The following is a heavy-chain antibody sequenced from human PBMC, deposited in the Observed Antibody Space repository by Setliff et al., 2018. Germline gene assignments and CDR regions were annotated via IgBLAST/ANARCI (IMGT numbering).Heavy chain of an antibody. D-gene: IGHD3-9*01. CDR2: ISSSSSYI. CDR1: GFTFSSFS. J-gene: IGHJ6*03. Sequence: GGSLRLSCAASGFTFSSFSMNWVRQAPGKGLEWVSSISSSSSYIYYADSVKGRFTISRDNAKNSLYLQMNSLRAADTAVYYCARDDGDILTGYYRHMDVWGKGTTVTVSS. V-gene: IGHV3-21*04. CDR3: ARDDGDILTGYYRHMDV.